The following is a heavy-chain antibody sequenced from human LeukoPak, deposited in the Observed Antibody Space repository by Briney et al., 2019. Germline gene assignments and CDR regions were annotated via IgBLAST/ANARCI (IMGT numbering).Heavy chain of an antibody. J-gene: IGHJ4*02. CDR2: IYYSGST. Sequence: PETLSLTCTVSGGSISSYYWSWIRQPPGKGLEWIGYIYYSGSTNYNPPLKSRVTISVDTSKNQFSLKLSSVTAADTAVCYCATGIAVAGNPFDYWGQGTLVTVSS. CDR1: GGSISSYY. CDR3: ATGIAVAGNPFDY. V-gene: IGHV4-59*01. D-gene: IGHD6-19*01.